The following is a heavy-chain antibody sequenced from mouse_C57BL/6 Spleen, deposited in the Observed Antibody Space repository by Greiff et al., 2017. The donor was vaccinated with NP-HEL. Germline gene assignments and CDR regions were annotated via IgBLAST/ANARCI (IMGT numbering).Heavy chain of an antibody. CDR2: INYDGSST. V-gene: IGHV5-16*01. Sequence: DVMLVESEGGLVQPGSSMKLSCTASGFTFSDYYMAWVRQVPEKGLEWVANINYDGSSTYYLDSLKSRFIISRDNAKNILYLQMSSLKSEDTATYYCASGHYYGSRGGAMDYWGQGTSVTVSS. CDR3: ASGHYYGSRGGAMDY. D-gene: IGHD1-1*01. CDR1: GFTFSDYY. J-gene: IGHJ4*01.